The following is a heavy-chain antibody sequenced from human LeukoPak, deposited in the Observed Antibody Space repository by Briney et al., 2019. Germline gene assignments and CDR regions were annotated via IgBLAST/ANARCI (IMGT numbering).Heavy chain of an antibody. CDR3: ARDRYYDFWSGYYTGIPFDY. Sequence: GGSLRLSCAASGFTFSSYGMHWVRQAPGKGLEWVAFIRYDGSNKYYADSVKGRFTISRDNAKNSLYLQMNSLRAEDTAVYYCARDRYYDFWSGYYTGIPFDYWGQGTLVTVSS. J-gene: IGHJ4*02. CDR2: IRYDGSNK. CDR1: GFTFSSYG. V-gene: IGHV3-30*02. D-gene: IGHD3-3*01.